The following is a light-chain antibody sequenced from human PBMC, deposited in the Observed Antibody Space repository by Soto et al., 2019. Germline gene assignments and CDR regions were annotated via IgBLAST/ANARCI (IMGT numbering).Light chain of an antibody. CDR2: SND. CDR3: ATWDDSLNGVV. Sequence: QSVLTQPPSASGTPGQSVSSSCSGGSSNIGTNTVNWYQHLPGTAPKLLIFSNDERPSGVPDRFSGSKSGTSASLAISGLQSDDEADYYCATWDDSLNGVVFGGGTKVTVL. V-gene: IGLV1-44*01. J-gene: IGLJ2*01. CDR1: SSNIGTNT.